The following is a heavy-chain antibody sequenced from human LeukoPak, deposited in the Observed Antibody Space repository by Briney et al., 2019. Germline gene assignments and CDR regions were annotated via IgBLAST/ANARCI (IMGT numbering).Heavy chain of an antibody. D-gene: IGHD3-22*01. V-gene: IGHV3-30*04. CDR1: GFTFSSYA. Sequence: PGGSLRLSCAASGFTFSSYAMHWVRQAPGKGLEWVAVISYDGSNKYYADSVKGRFTISRDNSKNTLYLQMNSLRAEDTAVYYCARAVISDYYDSSGYSDHWGQGTLVTVSS. J-gene: IGHJ4*02. CDR3: ARAVISDYYDSSGYSDH. CDR2: ISYDGSNK.